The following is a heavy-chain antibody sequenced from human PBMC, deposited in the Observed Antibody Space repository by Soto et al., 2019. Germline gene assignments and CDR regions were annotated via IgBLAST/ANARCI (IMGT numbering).Heavy chain of an antibody. V-gene: IGHV1-2*04. J-gene: IGHJ5*02. D-gene: IGHD6-6*01. CDR3: AVGPYSSSSIGGGLFDP. Sequence: QVQLVQSGAEVKKPGASVKVSCKASGYTFTGYYMHWVRQAPGQGLEWMGWINPNSGDTNYAQKFQGWVTMTRDTSISTAYMELSRLRSDDTAVYYCAVGPYSSSSIGGGLFDPWGQGTLVTVSS. CDR1: GYTFTGYY. CDR2: INPNSGDT.